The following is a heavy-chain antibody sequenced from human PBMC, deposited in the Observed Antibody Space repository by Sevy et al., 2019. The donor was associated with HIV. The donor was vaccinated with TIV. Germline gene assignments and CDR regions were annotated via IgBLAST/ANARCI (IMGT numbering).Heavy chain of an antibody. D-gene: IGHD4-17*01. CDR2: ISAYSGNT. V-gene: IGHV1-18*01. Sequence: ASVKVACKTSGYMFTIYGITWVRQAPGQGLEWMGCISAYSGNTNYAQKLQDRVTMTTDTSTSTAYMELRSLRSDDTAVYYCTRDNGHSQYGAFDFWGQGTMVTVSS. CDR1: GYMFTIYG. J-gene: IGHJ3*01. CDR3: TRDNGHSQYGAFDF.